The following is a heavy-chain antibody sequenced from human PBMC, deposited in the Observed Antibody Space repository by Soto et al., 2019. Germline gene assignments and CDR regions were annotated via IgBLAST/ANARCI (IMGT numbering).Heavy chain of an antibody. V-gene: IGHV1-2*02. D-gene: IGHD5-12*01. CDR2: INPNSGDT. CDR3: ARARRDGYNYDD. Sequence: QVQLVQSGAEVKKPGASVKVSCKASGYTFIDYYIHWVRQVPGQGLEWMGWINPNSGDTSYAQKFQDRVTMARDTSISAAYMELSRLRSDDTAVYYCARARRDGYNYDDLGQGTLVTVSS. CDR1: GYTFIDYY. J-gene: IGHJ4*02.